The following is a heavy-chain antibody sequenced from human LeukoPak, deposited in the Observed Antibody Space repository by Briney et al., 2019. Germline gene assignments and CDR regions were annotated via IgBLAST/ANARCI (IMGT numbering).Heavy chain of an antibody. J-gene: IGHJ4*02. D-gene: IGHD3-3*01. CDR1: GFTFSNYW. Sequence: PGGSLRLSCAASGFTFSNYWMYWVRQAPGKGLVWVSQIKSDGNITNYADSVKGRFTISRDNAKNTLFLQMNSLRAEDTATYYCGRSGDFWSGSGVAYWGQGTLVTVSS. CDR3: GRSGDFWSGSGVAY. V-gene: IGHV3-74*01. CDR2: IKSDGNIT.